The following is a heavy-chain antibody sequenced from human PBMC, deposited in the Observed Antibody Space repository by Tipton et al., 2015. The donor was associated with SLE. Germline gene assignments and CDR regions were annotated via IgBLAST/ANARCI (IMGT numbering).Heavy chain of an antibody. CDR3: ARVASYDGSGYYLDWFDP. CDR2: IFYSGTT. Sequence: TLSLTCTVSGGSVSSCCYYWSWIRQPPGKGLEWIGYIFYSGTTYYNPSLKSRVTMSVDTSKNQFSLKLSSVTAADTAVYYCARVASYDGSGYYLDWFDPWGQGTLVTVSS. CDR1: GGSVSSCCYY. D-gene: IGHD3-22*01. J-gene: IGHJ5*02. V-gene: IGHV4-30-4*01.